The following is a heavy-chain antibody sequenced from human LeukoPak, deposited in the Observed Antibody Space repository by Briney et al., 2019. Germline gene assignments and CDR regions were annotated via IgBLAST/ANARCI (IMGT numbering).Heavy chain of an antibody. Sequence: ESLKISCKGSGYTFTTYWIGWVRQMPGKGLEWMGIIYPADSDTRHSPSFQGQVTISADKSISTAYLQWSSLKASDTAMFYCARSTGAAFDYWGQGTLLTVSS. CDR3: ARSTGAAFDY. CDR1: GYTFTTYW. CDR2: IYPADSDT. J-gene: IGHJ4*02. V-gene: IGHV5-51*01. D-gene: IGHD6-13*01.